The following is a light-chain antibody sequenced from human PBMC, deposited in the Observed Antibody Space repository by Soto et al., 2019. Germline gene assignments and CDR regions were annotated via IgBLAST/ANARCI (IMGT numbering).Light chain of an antibody. V-gene: IGKV4-1*01. CDR3: QQYYSTMGT. CDR1: QSVLYSSNNKNY. J-gene: IGKJ2*01. CDR2: WAS. Sequence: DIVMTQSPDSLAVSLGERATINCKSSQSVLYSSNNKNYLAWYQQKPGQPPKLLIYWASTRESGVPGRFSGSGSGTDFTLTISSLQAEDVAVYYCQQYYSTMGTFGQGTKLEIK.